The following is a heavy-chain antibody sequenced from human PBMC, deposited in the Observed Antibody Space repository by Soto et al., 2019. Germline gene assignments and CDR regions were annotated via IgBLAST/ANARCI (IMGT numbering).Heavy chain of an antibody. CDR2: IDPSDSYT. D-gene: IGHD3-10*01. J-gene: IGHJ6*02. Sequence: GESLKISCKGSGYSFTSYWISWVRQMPGKVLEWMGRIDPSDSYTNYSPSFQGHVTISADKSISTAYLQWSSLKASDTAMYYCARTTQYGSGSYYTEYYYYYYGMDVWGQGXTVTVYS. CDR3: ARTTQYGSGSYYTEYYYYYYGMDV. CDR1: GYSFTSYW. V-gene: IGHV5-10-1*01.